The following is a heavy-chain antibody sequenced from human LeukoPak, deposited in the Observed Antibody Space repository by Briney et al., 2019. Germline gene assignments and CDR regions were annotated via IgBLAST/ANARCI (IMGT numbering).Heavy chain of an antibody. CDR2: IYTSGST. Sequence: SETLSLTCTVSGGSISSYYWSWIRQPAGKGLEWIGRIYTSGSTNYNPSLKSRVTMSVDTSKNQFSLKLSSVTAADTAVYYCARDELGYCSSTSCCEGYYYYYMDVWGKGTTVTVSS. V-gene: IGHV4-4*07. CDR3: ARDELGYCSSTSCCEGYYYYYMDV. J-gene: IGHJ6*03. D-gene: IGHD2-2*01. CDR1: GGSISSYY.